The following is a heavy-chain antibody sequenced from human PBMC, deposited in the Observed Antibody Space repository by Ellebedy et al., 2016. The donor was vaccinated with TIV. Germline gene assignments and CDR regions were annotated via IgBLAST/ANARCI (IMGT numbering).Heavy chain of an antibody. D-gene: IGHD3-3*01. Sequence: GESLKISCAASGFTFSSFSMNWVRQAPGKGLQWVSSISTSGNYIDYAHSVKGRFTVSRDNAKNTLYLQMSSLRVEDTALYYCARDFRSSYYYGMDVWGQGATVTVSS. CDR1: GFTFSSFS. J-gene: IGHJ6*02. CDR3: ARDFRSSYYYGMDV. V-gene: IGHV3-21*01. CDR2: ISTSGNYI.